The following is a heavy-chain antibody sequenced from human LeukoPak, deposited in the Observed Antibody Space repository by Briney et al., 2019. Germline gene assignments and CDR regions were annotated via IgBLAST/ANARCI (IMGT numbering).Heavy chain of an antibody. CDR1: GFTFTTSA. Sequence: ASVKVSCKASGFTFTTSAVQWVRQARGQRLEWIGWIVVGSGNTNYAQKFQERVTITRDMSTSTVYMDLSSQRSEDTAVYYCAAASNYYDRSNYYSYAMDVWGQGTTVTASS. J-gene: IGHJ6*02. V-gene: IGHV1-58*01. D-gene: IGHD3-22*01. CDR3: AAASNYYDRSNYYSYAMDV. CDR2: IVVGSGNT.